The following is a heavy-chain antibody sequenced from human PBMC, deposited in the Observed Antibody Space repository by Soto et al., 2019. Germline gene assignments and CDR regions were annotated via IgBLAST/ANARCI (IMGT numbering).Heavy chain of an antibody. CDR1: GYTFTSYD. D-gene: IGHD3-3*01. Sequence: QVQLVQSGAEVKKPGASVKVSCKASGYTFTSYDINWVRQATGQGLEWMGRMNPNSGNTGYAQKFQGRFRMTRNTFLCTANMELNSLRSEVTAVYYCARPAPYSGGYYGFDYWGQGTLVTVSS. J-gene: IGHJ4*02. V-gene: IGHV1-8*01. CDR2: MNPNSGNT. CDR3: ARPAPYSGGYYGFDY.